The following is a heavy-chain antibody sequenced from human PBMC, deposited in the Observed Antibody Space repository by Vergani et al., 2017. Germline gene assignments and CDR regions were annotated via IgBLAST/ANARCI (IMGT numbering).Heavy chain of an antibody. J-gene: IGHJ3*01. CDR3: ARGRVYGYYWA. D-gene: IGHD4-17*01. V-gene: IGHV4-34*01. Sequence: QVQLQQWGAGLLKPSETLSLTCAVYGGSFSGYYWSWIRQPPGKGLEWIGEINHSGSTNYNPSLKSRVTISVDTSKNQFSLKLSSVTAADTAVYYCARGRVYGYYWAWGQGTMVTVSS. CDR2: INHSGST. CDR1: GGSFSGYY.